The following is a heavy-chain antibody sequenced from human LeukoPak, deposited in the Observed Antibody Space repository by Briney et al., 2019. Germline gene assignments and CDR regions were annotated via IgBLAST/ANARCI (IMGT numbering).Heavy chain of an antibody. V-gene: IGHV3-23*01. D-gene: IGHD1-14*01. Sequence: GGSLILSCAASGFTFSSYAMSWVRQAPGKGLEWVSTISNSGGTTYYADSVKGRFTISRDDSENTLYLQMNSLRAEDTAVYYCAKATGYLLWGQGTLVTVSS. CDR1: GFTFSSYA. J-gene: IGHJ4*02. CDR2: ISNSGGTT. CDR3: AKATGYLL.